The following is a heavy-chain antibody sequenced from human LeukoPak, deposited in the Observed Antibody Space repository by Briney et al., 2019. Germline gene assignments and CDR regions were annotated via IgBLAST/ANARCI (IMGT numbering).Heavy chain of an antibody. J-gene: IGHJ4*02. CDR2: ITSSSSYI. V-gene: IGHV3-21*01. CDR1: GFTFSSYG. Sequence: PGGSLRLSCAASGFTFSSYGMNWVRQAPGKGLEWVSSITSSSSYIYYADSVKGRFTISRDNAKNSLYLQMNSLRAEDTAVYYCARDLGSGWYLWGQGTLVTVSS. CDR3: ARDLGSGWYL. D-gene: IGHD6-19*01.